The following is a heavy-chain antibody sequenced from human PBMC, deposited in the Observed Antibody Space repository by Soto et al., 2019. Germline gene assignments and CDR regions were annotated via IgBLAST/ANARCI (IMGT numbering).Heavy chain of an antibody. Sequence: QVQLVQSGAEVKKPGSSVKVSCKASGGTFSSYAISWVRQAPGQGLEWMGGIIPIFGTANYAQKFQGRVTITADESTSTAYMELSSLRSEDTAVYYCARVWYNWNDGDYYYYGMDVWGQGTTVTVSS. J-gene: IGHJ6*02. CDR3: ARVWYNWNDGDYYYYGMDV. CDR2: IIPIFGTA. CDR1: GGTFSSYA. D-gene: IGHD1-20*01. V-gene: IGHV1-69*12.